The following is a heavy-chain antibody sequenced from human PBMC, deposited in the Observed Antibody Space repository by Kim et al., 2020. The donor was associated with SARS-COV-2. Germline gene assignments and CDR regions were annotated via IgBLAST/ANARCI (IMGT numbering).Heavy chain of an antibody. CDR1: GYTFSNSA. D-gene: IGHD3-22*01. J-gene: IGHJ5*02. V-gene: IGHV1-3*04. CDR3: AYDNSHYYFNWFDP. Sequence: ASVKVSCKAYGYTFSNSAIHWVRQAPGQRLEWMGWINTGSTKTKYSQTFQDRXTLPXXXXATXAYMELXSLRSEDTALXXXAYDNSHYYFNWFDPWXQGTXXTVXX. CDR2: INTGSTKT.